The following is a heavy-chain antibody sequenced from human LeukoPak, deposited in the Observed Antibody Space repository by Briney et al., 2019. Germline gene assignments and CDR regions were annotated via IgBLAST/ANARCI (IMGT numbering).Heavy chain of an antibody. CDR3: ARGDWGMYYFDY. Sequence: GGSLRLSCAASGFTFSSYAMSWVRQAPGKGLDWVAFIWYDGSNKHYIDSVKGRFTISRDNSKNTLNLQMNSLRAEDTAVYYCARGDWGMYYFDYWGQGTLVTVSS. D-gene: IGHD7-27*01. CDR2: IWYDGSNK. J-gene: IGHJ4*02. V-gene: IGHV3-30*02. CDR1: GFTFSSYA.